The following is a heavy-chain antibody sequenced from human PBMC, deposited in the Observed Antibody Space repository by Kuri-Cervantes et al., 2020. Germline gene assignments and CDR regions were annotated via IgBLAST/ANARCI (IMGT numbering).Heavy chain of an antibody. CDR2: INHSGST. D-gene: IGHD3-10*01. CDR3: ARGHELLWFGEPIWGDAFDI. CDR1: GGSFSGYY. J-gene: IGHJ3*02. V-gene: IGHV4-34*01. Sequence: SETLSLTCAVYGGSFSGYYWSWIRQPPGKGLGWIGEINHSGSTNYNPSLKSRVTISVDTSKNQFSLKLSSVTAADTAVYYCARGHELLWFGEPIWGDAFDIWGQGTMVTVSS.